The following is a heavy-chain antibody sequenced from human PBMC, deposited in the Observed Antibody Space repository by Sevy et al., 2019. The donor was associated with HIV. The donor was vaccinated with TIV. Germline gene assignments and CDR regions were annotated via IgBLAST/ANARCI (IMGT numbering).Heavy chain of an antibody. Sequence: GGSLRLSCVVSGFTFSSDWMHWVRQAPGKGLVWVSRINSDGSRTNYANSVKGRFTISRDSAKNTLFLQMNSLRAEDTAVYYCIRGTSGTVGYWGQGTLVTVSS. CDR3: IRGTSGTVGY. J-gene: IGHJ4*02. V-gene: IGHV3-74*01. CDR2: INSDGSRT. D-gene: IGHD1-26*01. CDR1: GFTFSSDW.